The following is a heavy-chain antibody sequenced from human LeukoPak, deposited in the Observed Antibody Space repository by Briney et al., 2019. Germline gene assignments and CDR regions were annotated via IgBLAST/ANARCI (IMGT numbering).Heavy chain of an antibody. CDR3: ARESPYCSGGSCLFDY. CDR1: GGSVSSGSYY. V-gene: IGHV4-61*01. CDR2: IYYSGST. J-gene: IGHJ4*02. D-gene: IGHD2-15*01. Sequence: SETLSLTCTVSGGSVSSGSYYWSWLRQPPGKGLEWIGHIYYSGSTNYNPSLKSRVTISVDTSKNQFSLKLSSVTAADTAVHYCARESPYCSGGSCLFDYWGQGTLVTVSS.